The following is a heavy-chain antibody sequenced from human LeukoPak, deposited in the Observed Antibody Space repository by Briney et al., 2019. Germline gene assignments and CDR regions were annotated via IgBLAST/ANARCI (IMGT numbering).Heavy chain of an antibody. CDR3: ARGRRVAGTRMRYYYYMDV. J-gene: IGHJ6*03. CDR2: MNPNSGNT. CDR1: GYTFTSYD. Sequence: ASVKVSCKASGYTFTSYDINWVRQATGQGLEWMGWMNPNSGNTGYAQKFQGRVTMTRNTSISTAYMELSSLRSEDTAVYYCARGRRVAGTRMRYYYYMDVWGKGTTVTISS. D-gene: IGHD6-19*01. V-gene: IGHV1-8*01.